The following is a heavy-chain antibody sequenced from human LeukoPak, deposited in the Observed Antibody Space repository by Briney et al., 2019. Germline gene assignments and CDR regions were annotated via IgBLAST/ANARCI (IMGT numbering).Heavy chain of an antibody. D-gene: IGHD6-6*01. CDR1: GYTFTGYY. V-gene: IGHV1-2*06. J-gene: IGHJ5*02. CDR3: ARLIAARLGWFDP. Sequence: ASVKVSCKASGYTFTGYYMHWVRQAPGQGLEWMGRINPNSGGTNYAQKFQGRVTMTRDTSISTAYMELSRLRSDDTAVYYCARLIAARLGWFDPWAREPWSPSPQ. CDR2: INPNSGGT.